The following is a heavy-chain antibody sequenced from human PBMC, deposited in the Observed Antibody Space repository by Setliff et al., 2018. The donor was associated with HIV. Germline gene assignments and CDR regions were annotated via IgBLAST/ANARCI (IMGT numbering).Heavy chain of an antibody. CDR2: IYYTGST. CDR3: ASGEYSDGYRFDY. Sequence: PSETLSLTCTVSGGSISSYYWSWIRQPPGKGLEWIGYIYYTGSTNYNPSLKSRVTISVDTSKNQFSLKLTSVTPADTAVYFCASGEYSDGYRFDYWVQRTLVTVS. J-gene: IGHJ4*02. V-gene: IGHV4-59*01. D-gene: IGHD5-18*01. CDR1: GGSISSYY.